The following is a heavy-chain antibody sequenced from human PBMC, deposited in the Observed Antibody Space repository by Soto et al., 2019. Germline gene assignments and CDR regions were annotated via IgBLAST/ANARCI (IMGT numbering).Heavy chain of an antibody. CDR2: INPNSGGT. CDR1: GYTFTGYY. J-gene: IGHJ6*02. Sequence: QVQLVQSGAEVKKPGASVKVSCKASGYTFTGYYMHWVRQAPGQGLEWMGWINPNSGGTNYAQKFQGWVTMTRDTSISTAYMELSRLRSDDTAVYYCARDRRHLASGGNGVFWAGGMDVWGQGTTVTVSS. V-gene: IGHV1-2*04. CDR3: ARDRRHLASGGNGVFWAGGMDV. D-gene: IGHD2-15*01.